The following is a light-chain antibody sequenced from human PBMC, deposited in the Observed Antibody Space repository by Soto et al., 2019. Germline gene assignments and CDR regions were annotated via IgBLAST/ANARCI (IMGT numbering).Light chain of an antibody. J-gene: IGKJ3*01. CDR2: DAS. CDR1: QDISNF. V-gene: IGKV1-33*01. Sequence: DIQMTQSPSSLSASVGDRVTITCQASQDISNFLNWYQQKPGTAPKLLIYDASNLETGVPSRFSGSGSGTDFNLPIRSLQPEDIATYYCQQYDNLPPFTFGPGTKVDIK. CDR3: QQYDNLPPFT.